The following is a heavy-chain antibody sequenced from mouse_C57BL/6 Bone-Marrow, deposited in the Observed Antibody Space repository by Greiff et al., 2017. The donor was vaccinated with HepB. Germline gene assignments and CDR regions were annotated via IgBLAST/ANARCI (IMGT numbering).Heavy chain of an antibody. CDR2: IYPRSGNT. J-gene: IGHJ1*03. D-gene: IGHD2-2*01. Sequence: QVQLKESGAELARPGASVKLSCKASGYTFTSYGISWVKQRTGQGLEWIGEIYPRSGNTYYNEKFKGKATLTADKSSSTAYMELRSLTSEDSAVYFCARERVRWLRRGYFDVWGTGTTVTVSS. CDR3: ARERVRWLRRGYFDV. V-gene: IGHV1-81*01. CDR1: GYTFTSYG.